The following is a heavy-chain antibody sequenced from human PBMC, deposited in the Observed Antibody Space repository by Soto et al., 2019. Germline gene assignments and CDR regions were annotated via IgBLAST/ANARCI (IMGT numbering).Heavy chain of an antibody. CDR1: GFTFSSYA. CDR3: AKPRLAATAINYYFDY. V-gene: IGHV3-23*01. J-gene: IGHJ4*02. D-gene: IGHD6-13*01. CDR2: ISGSGGTT. Sequence: SLRLSCAASGFTFSSYAMSWVRQAPGKGLEWVSAISGSGGTTYYADSVKGRFTISRDDSTNTLYLQMNSLRAEDAAVYYCAKPRLAATAINYYFDYWGQGTLVTVSS.